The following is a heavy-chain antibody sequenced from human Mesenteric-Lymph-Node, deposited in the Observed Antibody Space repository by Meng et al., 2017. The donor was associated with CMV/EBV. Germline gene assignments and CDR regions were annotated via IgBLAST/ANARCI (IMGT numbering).Heavy chain of an antibody. CDR2: ISYDGSNK. CDR1: GFTFSSYA. CDR3: ARAHLEWLLLNDY. Sequence: GGSLRLSCAASGFTFSSYAMHWVRQAPGKGLEWVAVISYDGSNKYYADSVKGRFTISRDNSKNTLYLQMNSLRAEDTAVYYCARAHLEWLLLNDYWGQGTLVTVSS. J-gene: IGHJ4*02. D-gene: IGHD3-3*01. V-gene: IGHV3-30*04.